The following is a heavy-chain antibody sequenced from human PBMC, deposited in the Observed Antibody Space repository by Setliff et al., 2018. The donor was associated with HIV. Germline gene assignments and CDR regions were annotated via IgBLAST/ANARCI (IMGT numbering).Heavy chain of an antibody. J-gene: IGHJ4*02. CDR2: INAGNGNT. D-gene: IGHD4-4*01. V-gene: IGHV1-3*01. Sequence: GASVKVSCKASGYTFFSYALHWMRQAPGQRLEWMGWINAGNGNTKYSQKFQGRVTITRDTSATTAYMEVSSLRSEDTAVYYCARDSDFSNYPKYCLDYWGQGTLVTVSS. CDR3: ARDSDFSNYPKYCLDY. CDR1: GYTFFSYA.